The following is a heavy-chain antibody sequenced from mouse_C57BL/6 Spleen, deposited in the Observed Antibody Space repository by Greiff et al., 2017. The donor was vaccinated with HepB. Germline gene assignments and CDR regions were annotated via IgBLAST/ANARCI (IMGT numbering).Heavy chain of an antibody. V-gene: IGHV5-6*01. J-gene: IGHJ2*01. CDR3: ARHLESDGYYFDY. CDR1: GFTFSSYG. Sequence: EVQLVESGGDLVKPGGSLKLSCAASGFTFSSYGMSWVRQTPDKRLEWVATISSGGSYTYYPDSVKGRFTISRDNAKNTLYLQMSSLKSEDTAMYYCARHLESDGYYFDYWGQGTTLTVSS. D-gene: IGHD2-3*01. CDR2: ISSGGSYT.